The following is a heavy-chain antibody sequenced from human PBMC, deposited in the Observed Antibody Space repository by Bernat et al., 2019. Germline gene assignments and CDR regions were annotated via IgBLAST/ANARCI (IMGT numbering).Heavy chain of an antibody. CDR3: ARRYSGYDATFDY. V-gene: IGHV3-21*01. CDR1: GFTFSSYS. D-gene: IGHD5-12*01. J-gene: IGHJ4*02. CDR2: ISSSSSYI. Sequence: EVQLVESGGGLVKPGGSLRLSCAASGFTFSSYSMNWVRQAPGKGLEWVSSISSSSSYIYYADSVKGRFTISRDNAKNPLYLQMNSLRAEDTAVYYCARRYSGYDATFDYWGQGTLVTVSS.